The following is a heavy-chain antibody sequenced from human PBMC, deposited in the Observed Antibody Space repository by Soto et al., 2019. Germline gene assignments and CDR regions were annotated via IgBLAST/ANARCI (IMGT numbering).Heavy chain of an antibody. V-gene: IGHV1-24*01. Sequence: ASVKVSCKVSGYTLTELSMHWVRQAPGKGLEWMGGFDPEDGETIYAQKFQGRVTMTEDTSTDTAYMELSSLRSEDTAVYYCATVGITIFENPGMSNWFDPRGQGTLVTVSS. J-gene: IGHJ5*02. CDR1: GYTLTELS. D-gene: IGHD3-3*01. CDR3: ATVGITIFENPGMSNWFDP. CDR2: FDPEDGET.